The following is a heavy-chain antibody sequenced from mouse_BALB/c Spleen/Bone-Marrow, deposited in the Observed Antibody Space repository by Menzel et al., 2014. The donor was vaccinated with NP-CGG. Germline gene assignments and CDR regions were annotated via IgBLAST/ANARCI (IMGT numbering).Heavy chain of an antibody. V-gene: IGHV1-7*01. D-gene: IGHD2-1*01. J-gene: IGHJ4*01. CDR1: GYTFXSYW. Sequence: QVQLQQSGAELAKPGASVTMYCKASGYTFXSYWMHWVKQRPGQGLEWIGYINPSTGYPDYNQKFNDKATLTADKSSSTDNKQLSSLTSKDSAVYYCTRGNPRYAMDYWGQGTSVTVSS. CDR3: TRGNPRYAMDY. CDR2: INPSTGYP.